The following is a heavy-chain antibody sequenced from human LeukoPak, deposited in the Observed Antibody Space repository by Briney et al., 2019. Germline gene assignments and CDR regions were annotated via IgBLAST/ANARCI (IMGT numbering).Heavy chain of an antibody. CDR2: IYYSGST. J-gene: IGHJ4*02. CDR1: GCSISSSSYY. CDR3: ARQSAVAGTARYDY. Sequence: SETLSLTCTVSGCSISSSSYYWGWIRQPPGKGLEWIGSIYYSGSTYYNPSLKSRVTISVDTSKNQFSLKLSSVTAADTAVYYCARQSAVAGTARYDYWGQGTLVTVSS. V-gene: IGHV4-39*01. D-gene: IGHD6-19*01.